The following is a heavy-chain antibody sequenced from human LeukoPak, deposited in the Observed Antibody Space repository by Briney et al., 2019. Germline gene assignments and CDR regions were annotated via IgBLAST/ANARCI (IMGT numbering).Heavy chain of an antibody. D-gene: IGHD2-15*01. Sequence: GGSLRLSCAASGFTVSSNYMSWVRQAPGKGLEWVSIFYRGGSTYYADSVKGRFTISRDNSKNTLYLQMNSLRAEDTAVYYCARLFSGGSCYPCGIDYWGQGTLVTVSS. CDR1: GFTVSSNY. J-gene: IGHJ4*02. CDR3: ARLFSGGSCYPCGIDY. CDR2: FYRGGST. V-gene: IGHV3-53*01.